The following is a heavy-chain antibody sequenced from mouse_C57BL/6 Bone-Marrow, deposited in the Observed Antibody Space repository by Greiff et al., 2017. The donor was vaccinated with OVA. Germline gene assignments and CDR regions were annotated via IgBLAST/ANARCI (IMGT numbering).Heavy chain of an antibody. D-gene: IGHD2-4*01. J-gene: IGHJ3*01. CDR3: ARPGDYGGDWFAY. CDR1: GYTFTTYP. Sequence: QVQLQQSGAELVKPGASVKMSCKASGYTFTTYPIEWMKQNHGKSLEWIGNFHPYNDDTKYNEKFKGKATLTVEKSSSTVYLALSRLTSDDSAVYYCARPGDYGGDWFAYWGQGTLVTVSA. CDR2: FHPYNDDT. V-gene: IGHV1-47*01.